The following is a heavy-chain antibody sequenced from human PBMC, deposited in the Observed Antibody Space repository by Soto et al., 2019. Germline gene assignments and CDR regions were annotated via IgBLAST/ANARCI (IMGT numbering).Heavy chain of an antibody. Sequence: GGALRLSCAASGFTFSSYGMHRVRQAPGKGLEWVAVISYDGSNKYYADSVKGRFTISRDNSKNTLYLQMNSLRAEDTAVYYCAKEGVAAATQTYYFDYWGQGTLVTVSS. V-gene: IGHV3-30*18. J-gene: IGHJ4*02. CDR2: ISYDGSNK. CDR3: AKEGVAAATQTYYFDY. CDR1: GFTFSSYG. D-gene: IGHD6-13*01.